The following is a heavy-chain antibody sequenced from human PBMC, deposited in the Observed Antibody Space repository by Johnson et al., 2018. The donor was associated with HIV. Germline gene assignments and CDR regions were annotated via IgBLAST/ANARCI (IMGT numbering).Heavy chain of an antibody. CDR3: ATGWGNWNDEGPDAFDI. CDR1: GFSFGDYY. J-gene: IGHJ3*02. CDR2: ISSSGGSTK. Sequence: MQLVESGGGLVKPGGSLRLSCAASGFSFGDYYMSWIRQSPGKGLEWFAYISSSGGSTKYYADSVKGRFTISRDNANNSLYLQMNSLRTEDTALYYCATGWGNWNDEGPDAFDIWGQGTMVTVSS. V-gene: IGHV3-11*01. D-gene: IGHD1-20*01.